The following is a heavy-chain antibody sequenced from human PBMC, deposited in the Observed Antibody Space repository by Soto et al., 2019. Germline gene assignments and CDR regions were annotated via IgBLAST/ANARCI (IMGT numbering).Heavy chain of an antibody. D-gene: IGHD3-22*01. Sequence: QLQLQESGSGLVKPSQTLSLTCAVSGGSISSGGYSWSWIRQPPGKGLEWIGYIYHSGSTYYNPSLKSRVTISVDRSKNQFSLKLSSVTAADTAVYYCARGRETGRDSSGYNWFDPWGQGTLVTVSS. CDR1: GGSISSGGYS. V-gene: IGHV4-30-2*01. CDR2: IYHSGST. CDR3: ARGRETGRDSSGYNWFDP. J-gene: IGHJ5*02.